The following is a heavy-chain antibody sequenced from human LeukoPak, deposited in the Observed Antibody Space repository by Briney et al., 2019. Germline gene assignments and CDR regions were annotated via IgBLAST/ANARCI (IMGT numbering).Heavy chain of an antibody. V-gene: IGHV1-2*02. J-gene: IGHJ4*02. CDR2: INPNSGGT. Sequence: ASVKVSCKASGGTFSSYAISWVRQAPGQGLEWMGWINPNSGGTNYAQKFQGRVTMTRDTSISTAYMELSRLRSDDTAVYYCARGSMWYFDYWGQGTLVTVSS. D-gene: IGHD2/OR15-2a*01. CDR1: GGTFSSYA. CDR3: ARGSMWYFDY.